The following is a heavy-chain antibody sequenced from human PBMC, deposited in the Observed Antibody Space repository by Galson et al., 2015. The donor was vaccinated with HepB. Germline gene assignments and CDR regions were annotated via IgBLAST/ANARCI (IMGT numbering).Heavy chain of an antibody. CDR3: TTDRSPGVTPGMDY. CDR2: IKSKTDGGTT. CDR1: GFTFSNAW. D-gene: IGHD2-21*02. J-gene: IGHJ4*02. Sequence: SLRLSCAASGFTFSNAWMSWVRQAPGKGLEWVGRIKSKTDGGTTDYAAPVKGRFTISRDDSKNTLYLQMNSLKTEDTAVYYCTTDRSPGVTPGMDYWGQGTLVTVSS. V-gene: IGHV3-15*01.